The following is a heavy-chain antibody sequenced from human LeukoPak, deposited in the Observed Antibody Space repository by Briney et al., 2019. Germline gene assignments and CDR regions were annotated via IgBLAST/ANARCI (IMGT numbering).Heavy chain of an antibody. J-gene: IGHJ4*02. CDR2: INPNSGGT. V-gene: IGHV1-2*02. D-gene: IGHD3-9*01. CDR3: ARGDYDILTVQVVEPVYYFDY. Sequence: ASVKVSCKASGYTFTGYYMHWVRQAPGQGLEWTGWINPNSGGTNYAQKFQGRVTMTRDTSISTAYMELSRLRSDDTAVYYCARGDYDILTVQVVEPVYYFDYWGQGTLVTVSS. CDR1: GYTFTGYY.